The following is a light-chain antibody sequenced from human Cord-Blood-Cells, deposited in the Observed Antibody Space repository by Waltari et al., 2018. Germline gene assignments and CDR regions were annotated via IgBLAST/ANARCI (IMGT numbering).Light chain of an antibody. CDR3: CSYAGSYTYVV. Sequence: QSALTQPRSVSGSPGPSVTISCTGTRSAVGGYIYVSWYHQHPGKAPKLMIYDVSKRPSGVPDRFSGSKSGNTASLTISGLQAEDEADYYCCSYAGSYTYVVFGGGTKLTVL. V-gene: IGLV2-11*01. CDR1: RSAVGGYIY. CDR2: DVS. J-gene: IGLJ2*01.